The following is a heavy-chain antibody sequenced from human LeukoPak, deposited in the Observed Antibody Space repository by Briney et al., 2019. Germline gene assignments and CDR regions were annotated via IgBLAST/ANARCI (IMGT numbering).Heavy chain of an antibody. CDR3: ARATGGNSPY. D-gene: IGHD4-23*01. CDR1: GGSFSTYY. CDR2: IYYSGST. J-gene: IGHJ4*02. Sequence: PSETLSLTCTVSGGSFSTYYWSWIRQPPGKGLEWIGYIYYSGSTDYNPSLKSRVTMSLDTSKNQFSLNLNSMTAADTAVYYCARATGGNSPYWGQGILVTVSS. V-gene: IGHV4-59*01.